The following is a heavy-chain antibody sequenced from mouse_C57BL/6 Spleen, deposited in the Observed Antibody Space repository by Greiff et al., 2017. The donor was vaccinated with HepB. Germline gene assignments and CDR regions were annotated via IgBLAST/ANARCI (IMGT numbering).Heavy chain of an antibody. J-gene: IGHJ3*01. CDR3: TGPYDYGGAY. CDR1: GFTFSNYW. V-gene: IGHV6-3*01. Sequence: EVQRVESGGGLVQPGGSMKLSCVASGFTFSNYWMNWVRQSPEKGLEWVAQIRLKSDNYATHYAESVKGRFTISRDDSKSSVYLQMNNLRAEDTGIYYCTGPYDYGGAYWGQGTLVTVSA. CDR2: IRLKSDNYAT. D-gene: IGHD2-4*01.